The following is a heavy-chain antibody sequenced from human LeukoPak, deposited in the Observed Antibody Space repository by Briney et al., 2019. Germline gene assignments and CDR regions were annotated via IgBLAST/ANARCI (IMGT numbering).Heavy chain of an antibody. V-gene: IGHV3-23*01. Sequence: PGGSLRLSCAASGFTFSSYAMSWVRQAPGKGLEWVSAISGSGGSTYYADSVKGRFTISRDNSKNTLYLQMNSLRAEDTAVYYCAKGALLYYDFWSGPDYFDYWGQGTLVTVSS. J-gene: IGHJ4*02. CDR1: GFTFSSYA. CDR3: AKGALLYYDFWSGPDYFDY. D-gene: IGHD3-3*01. CDR2: ISGSGGST.